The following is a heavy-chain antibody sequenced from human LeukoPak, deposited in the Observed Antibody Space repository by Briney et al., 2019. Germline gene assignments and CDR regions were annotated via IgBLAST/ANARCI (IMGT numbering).Heavy chain of an antibody. CDR3: ARASFWESPVNWFDP. V-gene: IGHV1-2*07. J-gene: IGHJ5*02. D-gene: IGHD3-3*01. Sequence: GASVKVSCKTSGYTFIGHYIHWVRQAPGQGLEWMGWIDPKNGGANYAPRFRGRVTLTRDRSTSTVYMELTRLTYDDTAVYYCARASFWESPVNWFDPWGQGTLVTVSS. CDR2: IDPKNGGA. CDR1: GYTFIGHY.